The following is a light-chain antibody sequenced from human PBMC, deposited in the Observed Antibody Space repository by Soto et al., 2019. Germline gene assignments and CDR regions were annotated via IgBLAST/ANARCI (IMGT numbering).Light chain of an antibody. CDR1: SGHSSYI. CDR3: ETWDSNTRV. Sequence: QLVLTPSSSASASLGSSVKLTCTLSSGHSSYIIAWHQQQPGKAPRYLMKLEGSGSYNKGSGVPDRFSGSSSGADRYLTSSNLQLEDEADYYCETWDSNTRVFGGGTKLTVL. J-gene: IGLJ3*02. CDR2: LEGSGSY. V-gene: IGLV4-60*02.